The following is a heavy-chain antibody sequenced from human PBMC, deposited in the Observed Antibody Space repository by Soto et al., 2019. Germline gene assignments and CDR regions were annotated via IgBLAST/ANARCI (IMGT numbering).Heavy chain of an antibody. V-gene: IGHV3-74*03. D-gene: IGHD1-1*01. CDR1: GFTFNYYW. J-gene: IGHJ4*02. CDR3: ARDRYSLAY. Sequence: EVQLVESGGTLVQPGGSLRLSCADSGFTFNYYWIHWVRQSPGMGLEWVSGISRDGSTVTYADSVKGRFTISRDNARNTVFLQLDSLRGDDAAVYFCARDRYSLAYWGQGTPVAVSS. CDR2: ISRDGSTV.